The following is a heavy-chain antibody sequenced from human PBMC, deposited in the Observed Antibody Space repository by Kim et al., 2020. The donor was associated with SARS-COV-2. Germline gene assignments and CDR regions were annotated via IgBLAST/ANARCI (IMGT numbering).Heavy chain of an antibody. D-gene: IGHD2-21*02. CDR2: ITPSGDGT. CDR1: GCTFTSNH. V-gene: IGHV1-46*01. J-gene: IGHJ4*02. Sequence: ASVKVSCKASGCTFTSNHMHWVRQAPGQGLEWMGMITPSGDGTNYSQRFQGRLTLTTDTSTSTVYMELSSLRSEDTAVYFCVRDLSGAWTFDYWGQGTLVTVSS. CDR3: VRDLSGAWTFDY.